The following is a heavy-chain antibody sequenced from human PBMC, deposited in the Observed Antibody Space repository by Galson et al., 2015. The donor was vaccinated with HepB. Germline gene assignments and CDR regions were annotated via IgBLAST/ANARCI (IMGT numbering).Heavy chain of an antibody. J-gene: IGHJ2*01. CDR3: ARHRGADWYFDL. Sequence: SLRLSCAASGFTFSSYAMSWVRQAPGKGLEWVSAISGSGGSTYYADSVKGRFTISRDNSKNTLYLQMNSLRVEDTAVYYCARHRGADWYFDLWGRGTLVTVSS. D-gene: IGHD3-10*01. CDR1: GFTFSSYA. V-gene: IGHV3-23*01. CDR2: ISGSGGST.